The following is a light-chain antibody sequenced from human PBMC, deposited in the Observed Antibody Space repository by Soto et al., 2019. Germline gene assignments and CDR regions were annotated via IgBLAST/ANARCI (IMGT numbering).Light chain of an antibody. CDR2: EVS. CDR1: RSDVGGSNY. Sequence: QSALTQFPSASGSPGQSVTISCTGTRSDVGGSNYVSWYQHHPGKAPKFMIYEVSKRPSGVPDRFSGSKSGNTASLTVSGLQAEDDADYYCSSYAGSNNLVFGGGTKLTVL. CDR3: SSYAGSNNLV. V-gene: IGLV2-8*01. J-gene: IGLJ3*02.